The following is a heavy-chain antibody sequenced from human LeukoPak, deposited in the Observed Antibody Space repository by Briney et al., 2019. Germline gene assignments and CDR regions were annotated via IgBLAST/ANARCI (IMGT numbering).Heavy chain of an antibody. D-gene: IGHD3-3*01. Sequence: GGSLRLSCAASGFTFSSYWMSWVRQAPGKGLEWVANIKQDGSKKYYVDSVKGRFTISRDNAKNSLYLQMNSLRAEDTAVYYCARAYDFWSGYYTDYFDYWGQGTLVTVSS. V-gene: IGHV3-7*04. J-gene: IGHJ4*02. CDR3: ARAYDFWSGYYTDYFDY. CDR2: IKQDGSKK. CDR1: GFTFSSYW.